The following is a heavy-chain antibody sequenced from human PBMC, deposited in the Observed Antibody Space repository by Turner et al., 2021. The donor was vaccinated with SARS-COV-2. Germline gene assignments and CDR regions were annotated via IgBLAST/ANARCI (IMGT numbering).Heavy chain of an antibody. D-gene: IGHD6-19*01. CDR3: AKAETYSSGWSGGRSYYYYYMDV. CDR2: ISYDGSNK. J-gene: IGHJ6*03. Sequence: QVQLVESGGVVVQPGRSLRLSCAASGFTFSSSGMHWVRQAPGKGLEWVAVISYDGSNKYYADSVKGRFTISRDNSKNTLYLQMNSLRAEDTAVYYCAKAETYSSGWSGGRSYYYYYMDVWGKGTTVTVSS. V-gene: IGHV3-30*18. CDR1: GFTFSSSG.